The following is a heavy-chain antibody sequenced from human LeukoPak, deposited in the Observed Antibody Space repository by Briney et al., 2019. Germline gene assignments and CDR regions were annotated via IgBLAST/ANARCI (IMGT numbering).Heavy chain of an antibody. CDR3: VALIRGLGY. CDR2: SRNRAHSYTT. J-gene: IGHJ4*02. V-gene: IGHV3-72*01. D-gene: IGHD3-10*01. CDR1: GFTFSDHY. Sequence: PGGSLRLSCSVSGFTFSDHYMDWVRQAPGKGLDWVARSRNRAHSYTTEYAASVKGRFTVSRADSENLLFLQRNSLKTDDAAVYYCVALIRGLGYWGQGTLVTVSS.